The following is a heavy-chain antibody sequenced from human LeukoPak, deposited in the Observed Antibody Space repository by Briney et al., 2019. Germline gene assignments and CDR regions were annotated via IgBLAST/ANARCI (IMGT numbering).Heavy chain of an antibody. CDR3: AIDASARYSYGSDY. CDR1: GYTFTGYY. Sequence: DSVKVSCKASGYTFTGYYMHWVRQAPGQGLEWMGRINPNSGGTNYAQKFQGRVTMTRDTSISTAYMELSRLRSDDTAVYYCAIDASARYSYGSDYWGQGTPVTVSS. D-gene: IGHD5-18*01. J-gene: IGHJ4*02. CDR2: INPNSGGT. V-gene: IGHV1-2*06.